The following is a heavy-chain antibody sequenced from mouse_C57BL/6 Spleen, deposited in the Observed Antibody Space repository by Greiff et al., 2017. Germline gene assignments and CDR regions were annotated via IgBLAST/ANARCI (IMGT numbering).Heavy chain of an antibody. Sequence: VQLMESGPGLVAPSQSLSITCTVSGFSLTSYAISWVRQPPGQGLEWLGVIWTGGGTNYNSALKSRLCISTDNSKSQVFLKMNSLQTDDTARYYCARGDYDGSAWFAYWGQGTLVTVSA. V-gene: IGHV2-9-1*01. D-gene: IGHD2-4*01. CDR2: IWTGGGT. J-gene: IGHJ3*01. CDR1: GFSLTSYA. CDR3: ARGDYDGSAWFAY.